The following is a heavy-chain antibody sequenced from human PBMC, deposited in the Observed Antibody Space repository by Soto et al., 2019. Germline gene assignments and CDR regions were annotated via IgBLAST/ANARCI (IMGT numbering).Heavy chain of an antibody. V-gene: IGHV3-30*18. J-gene: IGHJ6*02. CDR1: GFTFSSSG. D-gene: IGHD3-10*01. CDR3: AKERLLWFGESYGMDV. Sequence: VGSLRLSCAASGFTFSSSGMHWVRQAPGKGLEWVAVISYDGSNKYYADSVKGRFTISRDNSKNTLYLQMNSLRAEGTAVYYCAKERLLWFGESYGMDVWGQGTTVTVSS. CDR2: ISYDGSNK.